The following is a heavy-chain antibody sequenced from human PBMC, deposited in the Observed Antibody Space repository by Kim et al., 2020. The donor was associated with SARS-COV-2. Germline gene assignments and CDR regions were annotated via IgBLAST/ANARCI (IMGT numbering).Heavy chain of an antibody. V-gene: IGHV4-59*01. CDR1: GGSISSYY. CDR2: INYSGST. CDR3: ARTQRGVASWFDY. Sequence: SETLSLTCTVSGGSISSYYWSWIRQPPGKGLEWIGYINYSGSTNTTPNPKSRVTITPDTSKKQISLKLSSVSAADTDASYCARTQRGVASWFDYWGLGT. J-gene: IGHJ4*02. D-gene: IGHD6-13*01.